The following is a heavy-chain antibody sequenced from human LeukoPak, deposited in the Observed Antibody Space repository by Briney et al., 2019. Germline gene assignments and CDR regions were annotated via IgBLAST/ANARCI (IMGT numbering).Heavy chain of an antibody. Sequence: SQTLSLTCAISGDGVSRNSAAWNWIRQSPSRGLEWLGRTYYRSKWYNDYAVSVISRITITPDTSKNQFSLQLNSVTPEDTAVYYCARAASSVYYFFDFWGQGTLVSVSS. D-gene: IGHD3-22*01. V-gene: IGHV6-1*01. CDR2: TYYRSKWYN. J-gene: IGHJ4*02. CDR1: GDGVSRNSAA. CDR3: ARAASSVYYFFDF.